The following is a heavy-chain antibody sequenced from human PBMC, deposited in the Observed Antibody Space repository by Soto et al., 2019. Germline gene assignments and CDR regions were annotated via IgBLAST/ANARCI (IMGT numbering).Heavy chain of an antibody. CDR3: ARDPSELPYYYYGMDV. V-gene: IGHV4-4*07. CDR1: GGSISRYY. J-gene: IGHJ6*02. D-gene: IGHD1-7*01. Sequence: SETLSLTCTVSGGSISRYYWSWIRQPAGKGLEWIGRIYTSGSTNYNPSLKRRVTMSVDTSKNQFSLKLSSVTAADTAVYYCARDPSELPYYYYGMDVWGQGTTVTVSS. CDR2: IYTSGST.